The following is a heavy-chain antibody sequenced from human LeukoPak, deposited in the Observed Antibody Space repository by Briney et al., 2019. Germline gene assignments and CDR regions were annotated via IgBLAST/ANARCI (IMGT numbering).Heavy chain of an antibody. Sequence: GGSLRLSCVASGFTFSKYDVHWVRQAPGKGLEWVAVLAYDGNNKIYADSVKGRFTISRDNSKNTLYLQMNSLRAEDTAVYYCARAAAETGAFRDNWFDPWGQGTLVTVSS. V-gene: IGHV3-30-3*01. J-gene: IGHJ5*02. CDR3: ARAAAETGAFRDNWFDP. CDR2: LAYDGNNK. D-gene: IGHD2-8*02. CDR1: GFTFSKYD.